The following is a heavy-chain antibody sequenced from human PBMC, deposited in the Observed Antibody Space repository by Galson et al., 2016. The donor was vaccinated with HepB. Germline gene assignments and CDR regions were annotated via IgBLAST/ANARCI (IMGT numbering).Heavy chain of an antibody. J-gene: IGHJ5*02. CDR1: GYTFTNYY. V-gene: IGHV1-46*01. D-gene: IGHD2-21*01. CDR2: INPSGGET. CDR3: ARDSESLDSVVGVAAPSGYNWFDP. Sequence: SVKVSCKASGYTFTNYYIHWVRQAPGQGLEWMGIINPSGGETTYAQKFQGRVTLTRDTSTSTLYMELHSLRSEDTAVYFCARDSESLDSVVGVAAPSGYNWFDPWGQGTLVTVSS.